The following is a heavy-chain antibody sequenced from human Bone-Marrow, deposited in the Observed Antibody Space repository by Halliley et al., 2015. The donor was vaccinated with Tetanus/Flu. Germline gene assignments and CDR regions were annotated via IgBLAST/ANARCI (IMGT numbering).Heavy chain of an antibody. CDR1: GYKFATYW. V-gene: IGHV5-51*03. Sequence: VQLVQSGAEVKKAGESLRISCKVSGYKFATYWIGWVRQMPGKGLEWMGVMYPSDSDARYSPSFEGQVTMSADKSISTAYLQWSGLEASDTAMYYCARLAYCSDSNCYPRERYFDHWGQGTLVTVSS. J-gene: IGHJ4*02. CDR3: ARLAYCSDSNCYPRERYFDH. D-gene: IGHD2-15*01. CDR2: MYPSDSDA.